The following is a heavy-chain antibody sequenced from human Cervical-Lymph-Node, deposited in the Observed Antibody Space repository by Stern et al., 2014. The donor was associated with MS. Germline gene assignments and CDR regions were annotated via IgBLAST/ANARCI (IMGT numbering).Heavy chain of an antibody. V-gene: IGHV3-11*01. D-gene: IGHD2-21*02. CDR2: ISSSGFTK. J-gene: IGHJ3*02. Sequence: VQLLESGGGLVKPGGSLRLSCAASGFAFSDYYMTWIRQAPGKGLEWLSYISSSGFTKYSSDSVKGRFTMSRDNARNSVYLQMNSLRAEDTALYYCARPLCGGDCHAFDIWGQGTMVTVSS. CDR1: GFAFSDYY. CDR3: ARPLCGGDCHAFDI.